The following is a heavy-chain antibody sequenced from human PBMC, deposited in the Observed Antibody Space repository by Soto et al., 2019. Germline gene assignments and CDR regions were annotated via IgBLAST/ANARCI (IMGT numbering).Heavy chain of an antibody. Sequence: PGGSLRLSCAASGFTFSSYAMHWVRQAPGKGLEWVAVISYDGSNKYYADSVKGRFTISRDNSKNTLYLQMNSLRAEDTAVYYCARAGYDFWSGYYGGPYFDYWGQGTLVTVSS. CDR1: GFTFSSYA. J-gene: IGHJ4*02. CDR3: ARAGYDFWSGYYGGPYFDY. V-gene: IGHV3-30-3*01. D-gene: IGHD3-3*01. CDR2: ISYDGSNK.